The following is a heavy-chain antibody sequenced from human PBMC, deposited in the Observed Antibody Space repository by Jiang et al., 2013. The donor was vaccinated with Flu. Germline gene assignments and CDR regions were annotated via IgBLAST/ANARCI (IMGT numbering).Heavy chain of an antibody. J-gene: IGHJ3*02. Sequence: LLKPSETLSLTCTVSGGSISSSSYYWGWIRQPPGKGLEWIGSIYYSGSTYYNPSLKSRVTISVDTSKNQFSLKLSSVTAADTAVYYCASYVWGSYGAFDIWGQGTMVTVSS. CDR1: GGSISSSSYY. V-gene: IGHV4-39*01. D-gene: IGHD3-16*01. CDR2: IYYSGST. CDR3: ASYVWGSYGAFDI.